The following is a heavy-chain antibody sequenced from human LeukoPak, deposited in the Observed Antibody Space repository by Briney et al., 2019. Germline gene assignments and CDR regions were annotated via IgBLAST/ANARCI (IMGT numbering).Heavy chain of an antibody. Sequence: SETLSLTCAVYGGSFSGYYWSWIRQPAGKGLEWIGRTYTSGSINYNPSLKSRVTMSVDTSKNQFSLNVSSVTAADTAVYYCARDVGIAATGTGNWFDPWGQGTLVTVSS. CDR2: TYTSGSI. V-gene: IGHV4-4*07. J-gene: IGHJ5*02. CDR3: ARDVGIAATGTGNWFDP. CDR1: GGSFSGYY. D-gene: IGHD6-13*01.